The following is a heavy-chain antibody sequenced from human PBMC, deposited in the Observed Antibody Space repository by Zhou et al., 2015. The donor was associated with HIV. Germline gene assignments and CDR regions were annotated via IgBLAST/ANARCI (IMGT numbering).Heavy chain of an antibody. D-gene: IGHD3-3*01. CDR2: ISAYNGNT. J-gene: IGHJ5*02. CDR1: GYTFTSYG. V-gene: IGHV1-18*01. CDR3: ARDRLRFLEWLFSGYNWFDP. Sequence: QVQLVQSGAEVKKPGASVKVSCKASGYTFTSYGISWVRQAPGQGLEWMGWISAYNGNTNYAQKLQGRVTMTTDTSTSTAYMELRSLRSDDTAVYYCARDRLRFLEWLFSGYNWFDPWGQGTLVTVSS.